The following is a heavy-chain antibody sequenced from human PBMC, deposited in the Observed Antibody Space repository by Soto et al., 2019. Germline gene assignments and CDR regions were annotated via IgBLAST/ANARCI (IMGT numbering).Heavy chain of an antibody. J-gene: IGHJ4*02. CDR3: ARGPALSSSYLYYFDY. D-gene: IGHD6-13*01. CDR2: INHSGST. V-gene: IGHV4-34*01. Sequence: SETLSLTCAVYGGSFSGYYWSWIRQPPGKGLEWIGEINHSGSTNYNPSLKSRVTISVDTSKNQFSLKLSSVTAADTAVFYCARGPALSSSYLYYFDYWGQGTLVTVSS. CDR1: GGSFSGYY.